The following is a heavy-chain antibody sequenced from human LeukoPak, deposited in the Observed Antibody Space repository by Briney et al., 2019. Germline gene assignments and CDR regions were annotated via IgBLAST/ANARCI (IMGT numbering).Heavy chain of an antibody. Sequence: GGSLRHSCVTSGFTFSNYAMHWVRQAPGKGLEWVAVISYDGVNEYYAEALKGRFSISRDSSGNTAYLQMNSLRIDDTAVYYCVKASSGSYWGGYFDYWGQGALVTVSS. J-gene: IGHJ4*02. CDR3: VKASSGSYWGGYFDY. CDR1: GFTFSNYA. D-gene: IGHD1-26*01. V-gene: IGHV3-30*18. CDR2: ISYDGVNE.